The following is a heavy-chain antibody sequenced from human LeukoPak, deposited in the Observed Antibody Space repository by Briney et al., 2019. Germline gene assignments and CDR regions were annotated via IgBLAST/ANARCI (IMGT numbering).Heavy chain of an antibody. CDR3: ARDNIWAFDI. CDR2: IRTDGTI. D-gene: IGHD3-9*01. Sequence: GKGLEGVSHIRTDGTITYADSVKGRFTISRDDAKTSVYLQMNSLRDEDTAIYYCARDNIWAFDIWGQGTMVTVAS. V-gene: IGHV3-11*01. J-gene: IGHJ3*02.